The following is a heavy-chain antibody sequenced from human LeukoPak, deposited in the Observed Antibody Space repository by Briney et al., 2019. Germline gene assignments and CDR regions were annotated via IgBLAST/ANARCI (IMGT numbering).Heavy chain of an antibody. CDR1: GYSFTNYW. D-gene: IGHD2-15*01. CDR3: ARDQGGYCSGGSCYTDLDY. Sequence: GESLKISCKGSGYSFTNYWIGWVRQMPGKGPEWMGIIYPGDSDTRYSPSFQGQVTISVDKSISTAYLQWSSLRASDTAMYYCARDQGGYCSGGSCYTDLDYWGQGTLVTVSS. CDR2: IYPGDSDT. J-gene: IGHJ4*02. V-gene: IGHV5-51*01.